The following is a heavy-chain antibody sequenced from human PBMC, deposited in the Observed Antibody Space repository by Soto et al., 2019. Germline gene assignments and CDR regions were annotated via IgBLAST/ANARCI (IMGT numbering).Heavy chain of an antibody. CDR2: IIPIFGTA. CDR3: ARSQYGSGSLHDY. J-gene: IGHJ4*02. D-gene: IGHD3-10*01. V-gene: IGHV1-69*01. Sequence: QVQLVQSGAEVKKPGSSVKVSCKASGGTFSSYAISWVRQAPGQGLEWMGGIIPIFGTANYAQKFQARVTITADESTSTADMGLSSLRSEDTAVYYCARSQYGSGSLHDYWGQGTLVSVSS. CDR1: GGTFSSYA.